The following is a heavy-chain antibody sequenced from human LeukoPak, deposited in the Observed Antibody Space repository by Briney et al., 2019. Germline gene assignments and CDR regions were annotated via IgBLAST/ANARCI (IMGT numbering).Heavy chain of an antibody. V-gene: IGHV4-4*09. J-gene: IGHJ5*02. Sequence: PSETLSLTCTVSGGSISSYYWSWIRQPPGKGLVWIGYIYTSGSTNYNPSLKSRVTISVDTSKNQFSLKLSSVTAADTAVYYCARVVIMPWFDPWGQGTLVTVSS. CDR2: IYTSGST. CDR3: ARVVIMPWFDP. CDR1: GGSISSYY. D-gene: IGHD3-3*01.